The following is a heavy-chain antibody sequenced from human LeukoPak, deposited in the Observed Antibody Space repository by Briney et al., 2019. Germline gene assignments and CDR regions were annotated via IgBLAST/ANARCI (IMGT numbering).Heavy chain of an antibody. Sequence: HPGGSLRLSCAASGFTFSSYGMHWVRQAPGKGLEWVAVISYDGSNKYYADSVKGRFTISRDNSKNTLYLQMNSLRAEDTAVYYCARGQDDFWSGYYPYYYYMDVWGKGTTVTVSS. CDR3: ARGQDDFWSGYYPYYYYMDV. CDR2: ISYDGSNK. D-gene: IGHD3-3*01. CDR1: GFTFSSYG. V-gene: IGHV3-30*03. J-gene: IGHJ6*03.